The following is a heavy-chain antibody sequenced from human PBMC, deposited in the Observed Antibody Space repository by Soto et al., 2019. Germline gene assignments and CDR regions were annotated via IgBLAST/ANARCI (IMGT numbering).Heavy chain of an antibody. D-gene: IGHD6-13*01. Sequence: PSETLSLTSAVYGGSFSGYYWSWIRPPPGKGLEWIGEINHSGSTNYNPSLKSRVTISVDTSKNQFSLKLSSVTAADTAVYYCASLVIAADGLVFNYYYYMDVWGKGTTVTVSS. CDR2: INHSGST. CDR1: GGSFSGYY. V-gene: IGHV4-34*01. J-gene: IGHJ6*03. CDR3: ASLVIAADGLVFNYYYYMDV.